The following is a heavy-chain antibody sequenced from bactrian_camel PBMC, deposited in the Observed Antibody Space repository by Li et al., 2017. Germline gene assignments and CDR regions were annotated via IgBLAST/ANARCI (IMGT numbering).Heavy chain of an antibody. CDR2: IDTDGET. CDR3: SAQICRRPRDAEIWTFTHSTGSGF. D-gene: IGHD1*01. V-gene: IGHV3S53*01. J-gene: IGHJ4*01. Sequence: HVQLVESGGGSVESGGSLVLSCTASGVTVDTDCVAWFRQAAGKQREGVAFIDTDGETTYSDSVKGRFTISKGNAKNIMYLEMNLLKVEDTGMYYCSAQICRRPRDAEIWTFTHSTGSGFWGPGTQVTVS. CDR1: GVTVDTDC.